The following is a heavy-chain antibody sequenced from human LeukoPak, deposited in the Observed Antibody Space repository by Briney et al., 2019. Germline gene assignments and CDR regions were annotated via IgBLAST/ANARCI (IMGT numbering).Heavy chain of an antibody. CDR1: GFIFRNYW. CDR2: INEDGSEK. V-gene: IGHV3-7*01. D-gene: IGHD3-10*01. Sequence: GGSLRLSCAAAGFIFRNYWMGWVRQAPGKGLEWVANINEDGSEKYYVDSVKGRFIISRNNAKNSLYLQMNILRAEDTAVFYCLSGSGHCGQGTLVTVSS. J-gene: IGHJ4*02. CDR3: LSGSGH.